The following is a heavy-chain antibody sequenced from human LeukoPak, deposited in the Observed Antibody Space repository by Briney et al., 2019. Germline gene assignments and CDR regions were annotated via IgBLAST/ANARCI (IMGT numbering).Heavy chain of an antibody. CDR3: ARAVERYDFWSGYYWVYYFDY. CDR2: ISSSSSYI. Sequence: GGSLRLSCAASGFTFSSYSMNWVRQAPGKGLEWVSSISSSSSYIYYADSVKGRFTISRDNAKNSLYLQMNSLRAEDTAVYYCARAVERYDFWSGYYWVYYFDYWAREPWSPSPQ. D-gene: IGHD3-3*01. CDR1: GFTFSSYS. V-gene: IGHV3-21*01. J-gene: IGHJ4*02.